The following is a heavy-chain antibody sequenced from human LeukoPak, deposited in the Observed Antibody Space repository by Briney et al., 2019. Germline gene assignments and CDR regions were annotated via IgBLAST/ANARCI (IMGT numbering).Heavy chain of an antibody. V-gene: IGHV3-53*01. D-gene: IGHD2-15*01. Sequence: GSLRLSCAASGFIVSSNYMSWVRQAPGKGLEWVSVIYSGGSTYYADSVKGRFTISRDNSKNTLYLQMNSLRAEDTAVYYCARGGGFDCSGGSCYAFDIWGQGTMVTVSS. CDR3: ARGGGFDCSGGSCYAFDI. CDR2: IYSGGST. J-gene: IGHJ3*02. CDR1: GFIVSSNY.